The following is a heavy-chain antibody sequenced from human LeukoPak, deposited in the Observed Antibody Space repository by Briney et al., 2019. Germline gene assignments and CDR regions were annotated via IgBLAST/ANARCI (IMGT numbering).Heavy chain of an antibody. CDR3: AKSPLGYCSGGSCYIYFDY. Sequence: GGSLRLSCAASGFTFSTYTMSWVRRAPGKGLEWVSAISGSGGTTYYADSVKGRFTISRDSSKNTLYLQMNSLRAEDTAVYYCAKSPLGYCSGGSCYIYFDYWGQGTLVTVSS. D-gene: IGHD2-15*01. V-gene: IGHV3-23*01. CDR2: ISGSGGTT. CDR1: GFTFSTYT. J-gene: IGHJ4*02.